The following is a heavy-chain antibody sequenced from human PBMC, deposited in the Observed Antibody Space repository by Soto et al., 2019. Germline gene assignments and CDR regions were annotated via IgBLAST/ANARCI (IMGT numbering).Heavy chain of an antibody. Sequence: PGESLKISCKGSGYSFTSYWIGWVRQMPGKGLEWMGIIYPGDSDTRYSPSFQGQVTISADKSISTAYLQWSSLKASDTAMYYCARLIRTIFGVVIMDGMDVWGKGTTVTVSS. D-gene: IGHD3-3*01. CDR3: ARLIRTIFGVVIMDGMDV. CDR1: GYSFTSYW. V-gene: IGHV5-51*01. CDR2: IYPGDSDT. J-gene: IGHJ6*04.